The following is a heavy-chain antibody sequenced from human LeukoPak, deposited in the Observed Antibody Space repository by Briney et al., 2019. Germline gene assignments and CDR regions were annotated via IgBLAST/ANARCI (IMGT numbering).Heavy chain of an antibody. CDR3: ARGDRGYSPYDYWYYDL. Sequence: SETLCLTCTVFGGSISSYYWNWIRQSPGKGVEWIAYMFYNVSTNYSPSLKSRVTISVDTSKNQFSLKLISVTAADTAVYYCARGDRGYSPYDYWYYDLWGRGTLVTVSS. J-gene: IGHJ2*01. D-gene: IGHD5-18*01. CDR2: MFYNVST. CDR1: GGSISSYY. V-gene: IGHV4-59*12.